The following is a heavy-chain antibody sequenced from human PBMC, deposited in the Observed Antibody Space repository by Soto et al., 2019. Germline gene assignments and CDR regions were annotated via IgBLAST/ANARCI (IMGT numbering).Heavy chain of an antibody. CDR1: GFTFSSYG. Sequence: GGSLRLSCAASGFTFSSYGMHWVRQAPGKGLEWVAVIWYDGSNKYYADSVKGRFTISRDNSKNTLYLQMNSLRAEDTAVYYCAREALEGAYSSSLFQDTWFDPWGQGTLVTVSS. D-gene: IGHD6-13*01. CDR3: AREALEGAYSSSLFQDTWFDP. V-gene: IGHV3-33*01. J-gene: IGHJ5*02. CDR2: IWYDGSNK.